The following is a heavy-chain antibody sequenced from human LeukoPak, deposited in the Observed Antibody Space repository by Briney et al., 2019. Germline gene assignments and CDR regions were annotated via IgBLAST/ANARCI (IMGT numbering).Heavy chain of an antibody. CDR2: INHSGST. V-gene: IGHV4-34*01. J-gene: IGHJ5*02. Sequence: SETLSLTCAVYDGSFSGYYWSWIRQPPGKGLEWIGEINHSGSTNYNPSLKSRVTISVDTSKNQFSLKLSSVTAADTAVYYCARGRFSSGWYGFWFDPWGQGTLVTVSS. CDR1: DGSFSGYY. D-gene: IGHD6-19*01. CDR3: ARGRFSSGWYGFWFDP.